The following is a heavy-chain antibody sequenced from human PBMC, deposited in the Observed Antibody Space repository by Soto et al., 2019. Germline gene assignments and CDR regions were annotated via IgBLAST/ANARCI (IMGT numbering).Heavy chain of an antibody. CDR2: FDPEDGET. D-gene: IGHD3-3*01. V-gene: IGHV1-24*01. CDR3: ATVADFWSGSSQDHFDY. CDR1: GYTLTELS. J-gene: IGHJ4*02. Sequence: ASVKVSCKVSGYTLTELSMHWVRQAPGKGLEWMGGFDPEDGETIYAQKFQGRVTMTEDTSTDTAYMELSSLRSEDTAVYYCATVADFWSGSSQDHFDYWGQGTLVTVSS.